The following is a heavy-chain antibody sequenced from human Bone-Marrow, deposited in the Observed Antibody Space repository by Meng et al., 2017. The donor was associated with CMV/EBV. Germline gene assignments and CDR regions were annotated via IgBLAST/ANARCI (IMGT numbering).Heavy chain of an antibody. D-gene: IGHD3-3*01. Sequence: GGSLRLSCAASGFTFSSYSMNWVRQAPGKGLEWVSSISSSSSYIYYADSVKGRFTISRDNAKNSLYLQMNSLRAEDTAVYYCAGVTIFGVVSSFDIWGQGTMVTVS. CDR2: ISSSSSYI. CDR1: GFTFSSYS. J-gene: IGHJ3*02. V-gene: IGHV3-21*01. CDR3: AGVTIFGVVSSFDI.